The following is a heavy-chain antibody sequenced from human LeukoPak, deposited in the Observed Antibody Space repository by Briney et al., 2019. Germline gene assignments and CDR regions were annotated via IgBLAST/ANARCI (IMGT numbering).Heavy chain of an antibody. CDR2: INSDGSST. CDR3: ARDGGWWENWFDP. Sequence: GGSLRLSCAASGFTFSSYWMHWVRQAPGKGLVWVSRINSDGSSTSYADSVKGRFTISRDNAKSTLYLQMNSLRAEDTAVYYCARDGGWWENWFDPWGQGTLVTVSS. V-gene: IGHV3-74*01. D-gene: IGHD1-26*01. CDR1: GFTFSSYW. J-gene: IGHJ5*02.